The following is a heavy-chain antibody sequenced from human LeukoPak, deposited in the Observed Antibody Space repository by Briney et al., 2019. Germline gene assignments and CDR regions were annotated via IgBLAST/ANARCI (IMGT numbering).Heavy chain of an antibody. CDR1: GGSISSYY. CDR2: IYYSGST. J-gene: IGHJ4*02. Sequence: SETLSLTCTVSGGSISSYYWSWIRQPPGKGLEWIGYIYYSGSTNYNPSLKSRVTISVDTSKNQFSLKLSSVTAADTAVYYCARDRGYSSSWAHDYWGQGTLVTVSS. CDR3: ARDRGYSSSWAHDY. V-gene: IGHV4-59*12. D-gene: IGHD6-13*01.